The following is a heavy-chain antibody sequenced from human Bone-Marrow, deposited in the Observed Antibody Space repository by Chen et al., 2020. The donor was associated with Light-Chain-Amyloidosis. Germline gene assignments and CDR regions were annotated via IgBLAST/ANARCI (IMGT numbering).Heavy chain of an antibody. D-gene: IGHD2-2*01. V-gene: IGHV3-21*02. CDR1: GFVFNYYT. CDR3: ARGAVLGLCKTTSCYDDAFDL. CDR2: ISSRSSVT. J-gene: IGHJ3*01. Sequence: EVQLVESGGGLVKPGGSLRLSCAASGFVFNYYTMNWVRQAPGQGLEWVASISSRSSVTHYAASVKGRFTISRDNGKNSLYLQMSSLRAGDTAIYYCARGAVLGLCKTTSCYDDAFDLWGQGTMVTVSS.